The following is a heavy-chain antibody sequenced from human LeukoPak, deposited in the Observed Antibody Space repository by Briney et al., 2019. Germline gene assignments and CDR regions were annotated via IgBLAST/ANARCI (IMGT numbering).Heavy chain of an antibody. V-gene: IGHV1-8*01. CDR2: MNPNSGNT. D-gene: IGHD2-2*01. CDR1: GYTFTSYD. J-gene: IGHJ4*02. CDR3: AILTSGYCSSTSCYGEDY. Sequence: ASVKVSCKASGYTFTSYDINWVRQATGQGLEWMGWMNPNSGNTGYAQKFQGRVTMTRNTSISTAYMELSSLRSEDTAVYYCAILTSGYCSSTSCYGEDYWGQGTLVTVSS.